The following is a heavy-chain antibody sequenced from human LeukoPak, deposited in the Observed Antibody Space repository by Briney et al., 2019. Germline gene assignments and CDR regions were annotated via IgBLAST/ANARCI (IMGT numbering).Heavy chain of an antibody. CDR2: IYYSGST. J-gene: IGHJ4*02. V-gene: IGHV4-59*08. D-gene: IGHD3-10*01. CDR1: GGSISSYY. Sequence: SETLSLTCTVSGGSISSYYWSWIRQPPGKGLEWIGYIYYSGSTNYNPSLKSRVTISVDTSKNQFSLKLSSVTAADTAVYYCATSYGSGSYYGGTFDYWGQGTLVTVSS. CDR3: ATSYGSGSYYGGTFDY.